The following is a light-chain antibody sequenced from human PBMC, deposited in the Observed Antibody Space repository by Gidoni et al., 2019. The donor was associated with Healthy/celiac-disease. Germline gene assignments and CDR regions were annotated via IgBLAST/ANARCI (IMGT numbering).Light chain of an antibody. J-gene: IGKJ3*01. CDR2: AAS. V-gene: IGKV1-39*01. Sequence: DIQTTQSPSSLSAPVGDRVTITCRASQSISSYLNWYQQKPGKAPKLLIYAASSLQSGVPSRFSGSGSGTDFTLTISSLQPEDFATYYCQQSYSTPFTFGPGTKVDIK. CDR3: QQSYSTPFT. CDR1: QSISSY.